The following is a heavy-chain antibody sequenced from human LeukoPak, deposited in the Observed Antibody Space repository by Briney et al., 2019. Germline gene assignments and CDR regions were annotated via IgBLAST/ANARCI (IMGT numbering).Heavy chain of an antibody. CDR1: GYFISSGYY. CDR2: IYHSGST. V-gene: IGHV4-38-2*02. J-gene: IGHJ6*03. Sequence: TPSETLSLSCTVSGYFISSGYYWGWIRQPPGKGLEWIGSIYHSGSTYYNPSLKSRVTISVDTSKNQFSLKLSSVTAADTAVYYCARGIPSPYYYYYYYMDVWGKGTTVTISS. CDR3: ARGIPSPYYYYYYYMDV.